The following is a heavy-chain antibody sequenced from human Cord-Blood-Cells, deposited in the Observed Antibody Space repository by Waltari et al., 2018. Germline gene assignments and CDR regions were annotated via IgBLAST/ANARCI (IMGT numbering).Heavy chain of an antibody. Sequence: QVQLVQSGAEVKKPGASVKVSCKASGYTFTGYYMHWVRQAPGQGLEWMGWINPNSGGTTDAQKFQGRVTRTRDTSISTAYMELSRLRSDDTAVYYCARDGWVDTAIPWGQGTLVTVSS. D-gene: IGHD5-18*01. J-gene: IGHJ5*02. CDR3: ARDGWVDTAIP. V-gene: IGHV1-2*02. CDR2: INPNSGGT. CDR1: GYTFTGYY.